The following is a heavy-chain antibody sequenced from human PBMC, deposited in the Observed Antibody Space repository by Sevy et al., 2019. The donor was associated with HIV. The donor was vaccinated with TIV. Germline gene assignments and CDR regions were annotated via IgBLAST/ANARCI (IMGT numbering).Heavy chain of an antibody. J-gene: IGHJ6*02. CDR3: ARDSSWNYDSYFYGMDV. D-gene: IGHD1-7*01. CDR1: GFSFSGYN. V-gene: IGHV3-48*02. CDR2: LSSSTSTI. Sequence: GGSLRLSCAASGFSFSGYNMNWVRQAPGKGLEWVSYLSSSTSTIHYADSVKGQFTISRDNAKNSLFLQMNSLRDEDTAVYYCARDSSWNYDSYFYGMDVWGQGTTVTVSS.